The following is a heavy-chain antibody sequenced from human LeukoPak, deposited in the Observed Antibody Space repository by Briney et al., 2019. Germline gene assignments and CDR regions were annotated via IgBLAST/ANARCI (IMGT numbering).Heavy chain of an antibody. CDR2: IYPGDSDT. J-gene: IGHJ4*02. D-gene: IGHD4-17*01. V-gene: IGHV5-51*01. CDR1: GYSFTSYW. Sequence: KAGESLKISCKGSGYSFTSYWIGWVRQMPGKGLEWMGTIYPGDSDTRYSPSFQGQVTISADKSISTAYLQWSSLKASDTAMYYCARTTFYGDYVYYFDYWGQGTLVTVSS. CDR3: ARTTFYGDYVYYFDY.